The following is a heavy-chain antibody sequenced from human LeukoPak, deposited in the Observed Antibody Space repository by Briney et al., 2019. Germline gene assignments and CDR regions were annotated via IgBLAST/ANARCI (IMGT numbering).Heavy chain of an antibody. CDR1: GFTFSAYG. J-gene: IGHJ3*02. D-gene: IGHD6-19*01. V-gene: IGHV3-23*01. CDR2: VSGADGTT. CDR3: AKDKVAVDAFDI. Sequence: GGSLRLSCAASGFTFSAYGMSWVRQSPRKGLEWVSGVSGADGTTYYADSVKGRFTISRDNSKNTLYLQMNSLRAEDTAVYYCAKDKVAVDAFDIWGQGTMVTVSS.